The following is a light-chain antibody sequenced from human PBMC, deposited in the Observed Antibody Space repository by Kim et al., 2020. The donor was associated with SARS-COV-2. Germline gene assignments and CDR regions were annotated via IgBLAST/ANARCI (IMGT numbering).Light chain of an antibody. CDR3: HQTYSAPRLT. J-gene: IGKJ5*01. CDR2: AAS. CDR1: QNIDTY. Sequence: SIGYIVTITCRASQNIDTYLNWFQQKPGKAPKLLIFAASALHSGVPSRFSGSGSESAFTLTINSLQSDDFATYFCHQTYSAPRLTFGQGTRLEIK. V-gene: IGKV1-39*01.